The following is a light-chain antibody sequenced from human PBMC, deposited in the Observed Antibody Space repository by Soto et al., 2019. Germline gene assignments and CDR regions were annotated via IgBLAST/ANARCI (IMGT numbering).Light chain of an antibody. CDR2: TTS. V-gene: IGKV1-39*01. Sequence: DIQITQSPSSLSASVGDRATITCRASQSIRYYLNWYQQKPGRAPRLLIYTTSSLQSGVPSKFSGSASGTDFTLTISSLQPEDFATYYCQQSYTTPWTCGQGTTVDI. J-gene: IGKJ1*01. CDR1: QSIRYY. CDR3: QQSYTTPWT.